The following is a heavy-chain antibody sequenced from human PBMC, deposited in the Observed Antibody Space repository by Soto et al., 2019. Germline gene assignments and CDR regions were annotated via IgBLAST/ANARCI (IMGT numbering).Heavy chain of an antibody. CDR1: GGTFSSYA. CDR2: IIPIFGTA. V-gene: IGHV1-69*13. J-gene: IGHJ6*02. D-gene: IGHD4-17*01. Sequence: SVKVSCKASGGTFSSYAISWVRQAPGQGLEWMGGIIPIFGTANYAQKFQGRVTITANESTSTAYMELSSLRSEDTAVYYCARASYGDYGDYYYYYGMDVWGQGTTVTVSS. CDR3: ARASYGDYGDYYYYYGMDV.